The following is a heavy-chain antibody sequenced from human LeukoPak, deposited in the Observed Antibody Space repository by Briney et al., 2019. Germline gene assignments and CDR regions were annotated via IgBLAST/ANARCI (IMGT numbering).Heavy chain of an antibody. CDR3: ARGWLQLQYYFDY. V-gene: IGHV3-7*04. Sequence: GGSLRLSCAASGFTFSSYWMSWVRQAPGKGLEWVANIKQDGSEKYYVDSVKGRFTISRDNAKNSLYLQMNSLRAEDTAVYYCARGWLQLQYYFDYWGQGTLVTVSS. CDR1: GFTFSSYW. J-gene: IGHJ4*02. D-gene: IGHD5-24*01. CDR2: IKQDGSEK.